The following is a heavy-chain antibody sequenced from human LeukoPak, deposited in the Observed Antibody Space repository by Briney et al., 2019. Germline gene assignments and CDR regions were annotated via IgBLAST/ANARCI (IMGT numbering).Heavy chain of an antibody. V-gene: IGHV3-48*03. J-gene: IGHJ4*02. Sequence: QSGGSLRLSCAASGFTFSSCEMNWVRQTPGKGLEWVSYIDSSGTTIYYADSVRGRFTSSRDNAKNSLYLQMNSLRAEDTALYYCAKDIHYDYVWGSFDYWGQGTLVTVSS. D-gene: IGHD3-16*01. CDR2: IDSSGTTI. CDR3: AKDIHYDYVWGSFDY. CDR1: GFTFSSCE.